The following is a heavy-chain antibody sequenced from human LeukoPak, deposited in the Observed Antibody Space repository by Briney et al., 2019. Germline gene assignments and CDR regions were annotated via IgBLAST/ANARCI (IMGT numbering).Heavy chain of an antibody. D-gene: IGHD6-13*01. CDR1: GGSITSGSYY. J-gene: IGHJ6*03. CDR2: IYTSGST. Sequence: SQTLSLTCTVSGGSITSGSYYWSWIRQPAGKGLEWIGRIYTSGSTNYNPSLKSRVTISVDTSKNQFSLKLSSVTAADTAVYYCARGGAGYSSSWYYYYMDVWGKGTTVTVSS. V-gene: IGHV4-61*02. CDR3: ARGGAGYSSSWYYYYMDV.